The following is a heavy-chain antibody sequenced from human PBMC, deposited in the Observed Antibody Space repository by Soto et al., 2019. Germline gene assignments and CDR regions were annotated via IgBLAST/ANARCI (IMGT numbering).Heavy chain of an antibody. CDR3: ARANPGGYCSGGSCYFPDY. J-gene: IGHJ4*02. CDR1: GGSISSGGYY. V-gene: IGHV4-61*08. Sequence: SETLSLTCTVSGGSISSGGYYWSWIRQHPGKGLEWIGYIYYSGSTNYNPSLKSRVSISVDTSKSQFSLKLSSVTAAGTAVYYCARANPGGYCSGGSCYFPDYWGQGTLVTVSS. CDR2: IYYSGST. D-gene: IGHD2-15*01.